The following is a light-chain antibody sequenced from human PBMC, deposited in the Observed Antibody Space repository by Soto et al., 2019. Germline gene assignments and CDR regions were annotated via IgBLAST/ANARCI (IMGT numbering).Light chain of an antibody. V-gene: IGKV3-20*01. CDR1: ESIGDY. J-gene: IGKJ5*01. CDR2: AAS. CDR3: QQYVTSPSIT. Sequence: EIVLTQSPGALSLSPGDRATLSCWASESIGDYLAWCQQRPGQAPRLLIYAASRRASGTPHRFSGSGSERAFTLAISGLEPADFGVYYCQQYVTSPSITFGQGTRLEIK.